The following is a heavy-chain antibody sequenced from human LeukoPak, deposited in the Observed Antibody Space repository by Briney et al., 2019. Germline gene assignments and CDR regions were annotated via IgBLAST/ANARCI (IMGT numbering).Heavy chain of an antibody. Sequence: PGGSLRLSCAASGFTFDDYGMSWVRQAPGKGLEWVSGINWNGGSTGYADSVKGRFTISRDNAKNSLYLQMNSLRAEDTALYYCARAGTSSTSHYYYYYMDAWGKGTTVTVSS. CDR2: INWNGGST. V-gene: IGHV3-20*04. D-gene: IGHD2-2*01. J-gene: IGHJ6*03. CDR3: ARAGTSSTSHYYYYYMDA. CDR1: GFTFDDYG.